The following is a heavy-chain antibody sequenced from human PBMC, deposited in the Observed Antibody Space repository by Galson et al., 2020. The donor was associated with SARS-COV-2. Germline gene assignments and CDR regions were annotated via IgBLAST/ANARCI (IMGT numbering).Heavy chain of an antibody. CDR2: IYHSGST. V-gene: IGHV4-38-2*02. J-gene: IGHJ6*02. CDR1: GYSISSGYY. Sequence: ASETLSLTCTVSGYSISSGYYWGWIRQPPGKGLEWIGSIYHSGSTYYNPSLKSRVTISVDTSTNQFSLQLSSVTAADTAVYYCASGIAAAGTRYYYYGMDVWGQGTTVTVSS. D-gene: IGHD6-13*01. CDR3: ASGIAAAGTRYYYYGMDV.